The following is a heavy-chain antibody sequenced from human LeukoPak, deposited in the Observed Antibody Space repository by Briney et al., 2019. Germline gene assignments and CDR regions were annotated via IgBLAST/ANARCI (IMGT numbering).Heavy chain of an antibody. CDR3: ARDVGYYYDSSGSYVVPLYGMDV. D-gene: IGHD3-22*01. CDR2: IIPILGIA. V-gene: IGHV1-69*04. J-gene: IGHJ6*02. Sequence: SVKVSCKASGGTFSSYAISWVRQAPGQGLEWMGRIIPILGIANYAQKFQGRVTMTRDTSISTAYMELSRLRSDDTAVYYCARDVGYYYDSSGSYVVPLYGMDVWGQGTTVTVSS. CDR1: GGTFSSYA.